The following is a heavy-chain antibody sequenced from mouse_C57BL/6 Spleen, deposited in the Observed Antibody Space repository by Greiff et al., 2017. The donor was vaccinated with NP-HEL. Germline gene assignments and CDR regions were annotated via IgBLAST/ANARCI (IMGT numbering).Heavy chain of an antibody. D-gene: IGHD1-1*01. V-gene: IGHV1-7*01. CDR2: INPSSGYT. CDR1: GYTFTSYW. CDR3: ARDITTVVAEGLAY. J-gene: IGHJ3*01. Sequence: QVQLQQSGAELAKPGASVKLSCKASGYTFTSYWMHWVKQRPGQGLDWIGYINPSSGYTKYNQKFKDKATLTADKSSSTAYMQLSSLTYDDSAVYYCARDITTVVAEGLAYWGQGTLVTVSA.